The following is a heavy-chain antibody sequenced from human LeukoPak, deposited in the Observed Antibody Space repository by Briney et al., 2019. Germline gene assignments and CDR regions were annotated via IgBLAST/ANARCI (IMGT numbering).Heavy chain of an antibody. V-gene: IGHV4-39*07. Sequence: SETLSLTCSVSGGSISSTTYYWGWIRQPPGKGLEWIGEINHSGSTNYNPSLKSRVTISVDTSKNQFSLKLSSVTAADTAVYYCARGRLTRYYYYMDVWGKGTTVTVSS. J-gene: IGHJ6*03. CDR2: INHSGST. CDR3: ARGRLTRYYYYMDV. CDR1: GGSISSTTYY.